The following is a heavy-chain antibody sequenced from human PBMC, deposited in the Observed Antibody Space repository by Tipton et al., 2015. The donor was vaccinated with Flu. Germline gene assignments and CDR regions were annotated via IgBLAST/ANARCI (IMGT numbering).Heavy chain of an antibody. CDR1: GGSFSGYY. CDR3: ARVGEGYRLY. D-gene: IGHD1-1*01. Sequence: TLSLTCAVYGGSFSGYYWSWIRQPPGKGLEWIGEINHSGSTNYNPSLKSRVTISVDTSKNQFSLKLSSVTAADTAVYYCARVGEGYRLYWGQGTVVTVSS. J-gene: IGHJ4*02. CDR2: INHSGST. V-gene: IGHV4-34*01.